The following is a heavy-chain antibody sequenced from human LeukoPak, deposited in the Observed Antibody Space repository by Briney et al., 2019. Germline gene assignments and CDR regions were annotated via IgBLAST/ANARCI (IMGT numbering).Heavy chain of an antibody. J-gene: IGHJ4*02. CDR2: ISYDGTNK. CDR3: AKDRGYNSGRGPIDY. Sequence: PGGSLRLSCAASGFTSSSYAMHWVRQAPGKGLEWVAVISYDGTNKYYADSVKGRFTISRDNSKNTLYLQMNSLRAEDTAVYYCAKDRGYNSGRGPIDYWGQGTLVTVSS. D-gene: IGHD6-19*01. V-gene: IGHV3-30*04. CDR1: GFTSSSYA.